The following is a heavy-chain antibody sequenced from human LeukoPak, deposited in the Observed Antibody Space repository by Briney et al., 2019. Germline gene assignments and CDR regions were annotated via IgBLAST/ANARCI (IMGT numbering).Heavy chain of an antibody. CDR3: ERIEPDNSGWLY. CDR1: GFTFSRFW. J-gene: IGHJ4*02. D-gene: IGHD3-22*01. Sequence: GGSLRLSCAGSGFTFSRFWLSWVRQAPRKGLEWVANIKQDGSERYYVDSVKGRFSISRDNAKSSLYLEMKTLRVEDTAVYYCERIEPDNSGWLYWGPGTLVTVSS. CDR2: IKQDGSER. V-gene: IGHV3-7*01.